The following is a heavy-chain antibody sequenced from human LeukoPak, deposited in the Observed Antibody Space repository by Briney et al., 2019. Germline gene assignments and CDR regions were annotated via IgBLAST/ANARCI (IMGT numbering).Heavy chain of an antibody. CDR3: AREKDSGRYCSSTSCHHRVQGFDI. Sequence: PGGSLRLSCAASGFTVSSNYMSWVRQAPGKGLEWVSAISGSGGSTYYADSVKGRFTISRDNSKNTLYLQMNSLRAEDTAVYYCAREKDSGRYCSSTSCHHRVQGFDIWGQGTMVTVSS. CDR2: ISGSGGST. D-gene: IGHD2-2*01. CDR1: GFTVSSNY. V-gene: IGHV3-23*01. J-gene: IGHJ3*02.